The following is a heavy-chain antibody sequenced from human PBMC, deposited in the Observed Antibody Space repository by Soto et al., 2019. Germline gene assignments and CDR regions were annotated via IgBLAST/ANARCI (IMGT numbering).Heavy chain of an antibody. CDR2: IKSKTDGGTT. J-gene: IGHJ6*03. Sequence: GGSLRLSCAASGFTFSNAWMSWVRQAPGKGLEWVGRIKSKTDGGTTDYAAPVKGRFTISRDDSKNTLYLQMNSLKTEDTAVYYCTTDAPEGTTVTIFSFNEYYYYMDVGGKGTTVTVSS. CDR3: TTDAPEGTTVTIFSFNEYYYYMDV. CDR1: GFTFSNAW. D-gene: IGHD4-4*01. V-gene: IGHV3-15*01.